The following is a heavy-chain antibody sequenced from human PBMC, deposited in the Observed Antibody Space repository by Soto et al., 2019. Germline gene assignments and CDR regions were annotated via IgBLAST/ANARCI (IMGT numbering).Heavy chain of an antibody. CDR1: GGSFSGYY. CDR3: ARGPIIAAAGTGGFDY. CDR2: INHSGST. J-gene: IGHJ4*02. V-gene: IGHV4-34*01. Sequence: PSETLSLTCAVYGGSFSGYYWSRIRQPPGKGLEWIGEINHSGSTNYNPSLKSRVTISVDTSKNQFSLKLSSVTAADTAVYYCARGPIIAAAGTGGFDYWGQGTLVPVYS. D-gene: IGHD6-13*01.